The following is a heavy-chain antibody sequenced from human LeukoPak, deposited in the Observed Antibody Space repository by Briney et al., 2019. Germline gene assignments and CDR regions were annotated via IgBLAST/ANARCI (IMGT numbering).Heavy chain of an antibody. CDR2: INHSGST. CDR1: GGSFSGYY. J-gene: IGHJ5*02. D-gene: IGHD6-13*01. CDR3: ARVKAVAAAGPNWFDP. Sequence: SETLSLTCAVYGGSFSGYYWSWIRQPPGNGLEWIGEINHSGSTNYNPSLKSRGTISVDTSKNQFSLKLSSVTAADTAVYYCARVKAVAAAGPNWFDPWGQGTLVTVSS. V-gene: IGHV4-34*01.